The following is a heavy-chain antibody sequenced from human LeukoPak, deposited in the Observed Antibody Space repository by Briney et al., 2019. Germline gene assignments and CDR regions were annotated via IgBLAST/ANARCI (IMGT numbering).Heavy chain of an antibody. Sequence: GESLKISCKGSGYRFTSYWIGWVRQMPGKGLEWMGIIYPGDSDTRYSPSFQGQVTISADKSISTAYLQWSSLKASDTAMYYCARSPLGVTYYYDSSGSLLFDYWGQGTLVTVSS. D-gene: IGHD3-22*01. J-gene: IGHJ4*02. CDR1: GYRFTSYW. V-gene: IGHV5-51*01. CDR3: ARSPLGVTYYYDSSGSLLFDY. CDR2: IYPGDSDT.